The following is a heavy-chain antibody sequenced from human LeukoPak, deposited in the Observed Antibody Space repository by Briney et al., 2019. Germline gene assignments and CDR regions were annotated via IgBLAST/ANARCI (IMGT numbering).Heavy chain of an antibody. V-gene: IGHV4-34*01. J-gene: IGHJ4*02. CDR3: ATSSGWYPRY. Sequence: SETLSLTCTVSGGSISSYYWSWIRQPPGKGLEWIGEINHSGSTNYNPSLKSRVTISVDTSKNQFSLKLSSVTAADTAVYYCATSSGWYPRYWGQGTLVTVSS. CDR1: GGSISSYY. D-gene: IGHD6-19*01. CDR2: INHSGST.